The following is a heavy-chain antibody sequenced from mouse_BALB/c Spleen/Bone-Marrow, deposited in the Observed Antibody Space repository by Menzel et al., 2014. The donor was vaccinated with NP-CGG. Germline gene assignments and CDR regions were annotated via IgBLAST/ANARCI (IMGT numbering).Heavy chain of an antibody. CDR3: ARDENYDIYWYFDV. D-gene: IGHD1-1*01. J-gene: IGHJ1*01. CDR2: IRNKANGYTT. Sequence: DVKLVESGGGLVQPGGSLRLSCATSGFTFTDYYMSWVRQPPGKALEWLGFIRNKANGYTTDYSVSVKGRFTISRDNSQSNLYHQMNTLRAEDSATYYCARDENYDIYWYFDVWGAGTTVTVSS. CDR1: GFTFTDYY. V-gene: IGHV7-3*02.